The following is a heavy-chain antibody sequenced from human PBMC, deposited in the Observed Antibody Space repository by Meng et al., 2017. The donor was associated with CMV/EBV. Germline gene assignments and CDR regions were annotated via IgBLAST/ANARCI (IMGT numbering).Heavy chain of an antibody. V-gene: IGHV3-23*01. CDR3: ARVKSAYDFWSGYYLDY. J-gene: IGHJ4*02. CDR1: GFTFSSYA. D-gene: IGHD3-3*01. CDR2: ISGSGGST. Sequence: GESLKISCAASGFTFSSYAMSWVRQAPGKGLEWVSAISGSGGSTYYADSVKGRFTISRDNAKNSLYLQMNSPRAEDTAVYYCARVKSAYDFWSGYYLDYWGQGTLVTVSS.